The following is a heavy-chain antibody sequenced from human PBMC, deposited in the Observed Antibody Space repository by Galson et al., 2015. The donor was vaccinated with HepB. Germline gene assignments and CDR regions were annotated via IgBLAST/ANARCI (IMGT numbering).Heavy chain of an antibody. CDR3: AGGNGFDY. Sequence: SVKVSCKASGYTFTSYYMHWVRQAPGQGLEWMGIINPSGGSTSYAQKFQGRVTMTEDTSTDTAYMELSSLRSEDTAVYYCAGGNGFDYWGQGTLVTVSS. CDR1: GYTFTSYY. V-gene: IGHV1-46*01. D-gene: IGHD4-23*01. J-gene: IGHJ4*02. CDR2: INPSGGST.